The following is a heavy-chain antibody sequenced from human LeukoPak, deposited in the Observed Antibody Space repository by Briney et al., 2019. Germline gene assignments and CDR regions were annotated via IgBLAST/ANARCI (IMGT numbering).Heavy chain of an antibody. D-gene: IGHD2-2*01. Sequence: SETLSLTCTVSGGSISSGSYYWSWIRQPAGKGLEWIGRIYTSGSTNYNPSLKSRVTISVDTSKNQFSLKLSSVTAADTAVYYCASLVVPAAIVAYWGQGTLVTVSS. J-gene: IGHJ4*02. CDR1: GGSISSGSYY. CDR3: ASLVVPAAIVAY. V-gene: IGHV4-61*02. CDR2: IYTSGST.